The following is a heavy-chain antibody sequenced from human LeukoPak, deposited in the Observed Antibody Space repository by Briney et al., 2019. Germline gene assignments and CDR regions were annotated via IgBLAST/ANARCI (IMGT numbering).Heavy chain of an antibody. D-gene: IGHD4-17*01. J-gene: IGHJ3*02. CDR1: GCSFSNYW. V-gene: IGHV3-74*01. Sequence: GGALRLSCAASGCSFSNYWRHWVGQAPGKGLVWVSRINSDGRSTKYADSVKGRFTISRDNAKNTLYLQMNRLRAEDTAVYYCLRDRAVSPFPPDAFDMWGQGTMVTVAS. CDR3: LRDRAVSPFPPDAFDM. CDR2: INSDGRST.